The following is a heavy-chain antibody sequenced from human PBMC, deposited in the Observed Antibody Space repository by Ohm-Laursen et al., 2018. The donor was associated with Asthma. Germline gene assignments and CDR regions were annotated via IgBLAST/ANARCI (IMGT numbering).Heavy chain of an antibody. D-gene: IGHD2-21*02. V-gene: IGHV3-72*01. CDR3: TTDYLAPIAYCGGDCYSVSAFDI. CDR1: GSTFSSYS. Sequence: GSLRLSCTASGSTFSSYSMNWIRQAPGKGLEWVGRTGNKANSYTTEYAASVKGRFTISRDDSKNTLYLQMNSLKTEDTAVYYCTTDYLAPIAYCGGDCYSVSAFDIWGQGTMVTVSS. J-gene: IGHJ3*02. CDR2: TGNKANSYTT.